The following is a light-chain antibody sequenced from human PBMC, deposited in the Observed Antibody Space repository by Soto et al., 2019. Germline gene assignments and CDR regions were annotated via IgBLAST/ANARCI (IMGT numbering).Light chain of an antibody. CDR1: QSISGW. J-gene: IGKJ3*01. V-gene: IGKV1-5*03. CDR2: KAS. CDR3: QQYDSLVT. Sequence: DIQLTQSPSFLSASVGDRVTITCRASQSISGWLAWYQQKPGKAPKLLIYKASSLESGVPSRFSGSGSGTEFTLTISSLQPDDFATYYCQQYDSLVTFGPGTKVDIK.